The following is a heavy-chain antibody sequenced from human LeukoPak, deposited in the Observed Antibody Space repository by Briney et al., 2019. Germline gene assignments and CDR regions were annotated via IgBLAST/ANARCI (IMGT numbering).Heavy chain of an antibody. D-gene: IGHD3-22*01. J-gene: IGHJ4*02. V-gene: IGHV4-59*12. Sequence: SETLSLTCTVSGGSISSYYWSWIRQPPGKGLEWIGYIYYSGSTNYNPSLKSRVTISVDTSKNQFSLKLSSVTAADTAVYYCARAKGDYYDSSGYSRWGQRTLVTVSS. CDR1: GGSISSYY. CDR2: IYYSGST. CDR3: ARAKGDYYDSSGYSR.